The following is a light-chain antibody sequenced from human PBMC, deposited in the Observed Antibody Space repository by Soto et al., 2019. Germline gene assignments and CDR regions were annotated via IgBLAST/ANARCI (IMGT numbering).Light chain of an antibody. CDR1: SSNIGAGYD. V-gene: IGLV1-40*01. CDR2: GNS. J-gene: IGLJ3*02. CDR3: QSYDSSLRGV. Sequence: QAVVTQPPSVSGAPWQRVTISCTGSSSNIGAGYDVHWYQQLPGTAPKLLIYGNSNRPSGVPDRFSGSKSGTSASLAITGLQAEDEADYYCQSYDSSLRGVFGGGTKLTVL.